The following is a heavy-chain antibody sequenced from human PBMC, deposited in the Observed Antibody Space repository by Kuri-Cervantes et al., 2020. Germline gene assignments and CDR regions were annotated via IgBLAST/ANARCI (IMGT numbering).Heavy chain of an antibody. CDR3: ARGAGWWLEPLDGMDV. V-gene: IGHV3-33*08. CDR1: GFTVSSNY. CDR2: IWYDGSNK. Sequence: SLEIPFAASGFTVSSNYMSWVRQAPGKGLEWVAVIWYDGSNKYYADSVKGRFTISRDNSKNTLYLQMNSLRAEDTAVYYCARGAGWWLEPLDGMDVWGQGTTVTVSS. J-gene: IGHJ6*02. D-gene: IGHD2-15*01.